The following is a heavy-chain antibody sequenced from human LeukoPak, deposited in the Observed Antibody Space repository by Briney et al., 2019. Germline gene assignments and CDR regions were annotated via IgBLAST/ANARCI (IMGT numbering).Heavy chain of an antibody. CDR3: ARQSRHYDVLTGYYPYFDY. CDR1: GGSINYYY. J-gene: IGHJ4*02. D-gene: IGHD3-9*01. V-gene: IGHV4-59*08. CDR2: IYYSGST. Sequence: SETLSLTCTVSGGSINYYYLHWIRQPPGKGLEWIGYIYYSGSTDYNPSLKSRVTISVDTSQNQFSLKLSSVTAAGTAVYYCARQSRHYDVLTGYYPYFDYWGQGTLVTVSS.